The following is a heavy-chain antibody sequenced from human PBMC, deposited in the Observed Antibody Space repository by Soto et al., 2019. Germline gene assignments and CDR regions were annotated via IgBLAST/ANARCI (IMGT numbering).Heavy chain of an antibody. V-gene: IGHV2-5*02. D-gene: IGHD4-17*01. CDR3: AHAPAVNTPSYFYY. J-gene: IGHJ4*02. CDR2: IYWDDDK. CDR1: GFSLITSEVG. Sequence: QITLKESGPPLAQPTQTLTLTCTFSGFSLITSEVGVGWIRQPPGKALEWLALIYWDDDKRYSPSLKSRLTITKDTSKNQVVLTMTNMDPVDTATYYWAHAPAVNTPSYFYYWCQGTLITVSS.